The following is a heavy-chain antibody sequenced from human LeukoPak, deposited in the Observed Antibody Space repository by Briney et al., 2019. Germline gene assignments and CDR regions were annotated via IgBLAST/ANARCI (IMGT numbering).Heavy chain of an antibody. Sequence: SETLSLTCTVSGYSISSGYYWGWIRQPPGKGLEWIGSIYHSGSTYYNPSLKSRATISVDTSKNQFSLKLSSVTAADTAVYYCARAPITMVRGRYYFDYWGQGTLVTVSS. CDR2: IYHSGST. CDR3: ARAPITMVRGRYYFDY. CDR1: GYSISSGYY. V-gene: IGHV4-38-2*02. D-gene: IGHD3-10*01. J-gene: IGHJ4*02.